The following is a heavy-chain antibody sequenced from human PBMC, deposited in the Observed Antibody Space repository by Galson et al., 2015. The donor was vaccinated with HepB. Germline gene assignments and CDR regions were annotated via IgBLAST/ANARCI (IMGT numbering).Heavy chain of an antibody. CDR1: GYTFTGYY. CDR2: INPNSGGA. J-gene: IGHJ4*02. CDR3: ARGRYGDNSWYLDY. Sequence: SVKVSCKASGYTFTGYYMHWVRQAPGQGLEWMGRINPNSGGANYAQKFQGRVTMTRDTSISTAYMELSRLRSDDTVVFYCARGRYGDNSWYLDYWGQGTLVTVSS. D-gene: IGHD4/OR15-4a*01. V-gene: IGHV1-2*05.